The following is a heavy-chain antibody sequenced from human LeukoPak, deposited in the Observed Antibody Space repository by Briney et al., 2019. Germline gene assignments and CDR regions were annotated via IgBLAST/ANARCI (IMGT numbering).Heavy chain of an antibody. CDR3: AKDDDWGRYKH. D-gene: IGHD3-16*01. Sequence: GGSLRLSCVASGFSLGDHGMSWVRQAPGKGLEWVSGISPSGGITYYTDSVKGRFTISRDNSKNTQSLQMNSLRAEDTAVYYCAKDDDWGRYKHWGQGTLVTVSS. J-gene: IGHJ1*01. CDR2: ISPSGGIT. V-gene: IGHV3-23*01. CDR1: GFSLGDHG.